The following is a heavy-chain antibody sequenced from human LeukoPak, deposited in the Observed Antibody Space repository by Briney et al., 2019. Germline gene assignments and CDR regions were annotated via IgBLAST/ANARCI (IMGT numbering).Heavy chain of an antibody. D-gene: IGHD4-17*01. CDR2: IYHGGRT. V-gene: IGHV4-30-2*01. J-gene: IGHJ6*02. CDR3: ARTFQAPSYGDSDSRTKYPYSMDV. Sequence: SETLSLTCAVSGASIDAAGYSWNWIRQAPGKDLEWIGNIYHGGRTSYKSSLKSRVTISVDTSKNHFSLKLTSVTAADTAVYYCARTFQAPSYGDSDSRTKYPYSMDVWGHGTMVAVSS. CDR1: GASIDAAGYS.